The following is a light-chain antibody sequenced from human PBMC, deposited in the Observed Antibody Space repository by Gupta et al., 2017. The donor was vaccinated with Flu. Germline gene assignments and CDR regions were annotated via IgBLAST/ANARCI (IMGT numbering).Light chain of an antibody. CDR3: VLYMGSGIWV. CDR2: RTN. V-gene: IGLV8-61*01. CDR1: SGSVSTNYY. Sequence: QTVVTQEPSFSVSPGGPVTLTCGLSSGSVSTNYYPSWYQQTPGQAPRTLIYRTNTRSSGVPDRFSGSILGNKAALTITGAQADDESDYYCVLYMGSGIWVFGGGTKLTVL. J-gene: IGLJ3*02.